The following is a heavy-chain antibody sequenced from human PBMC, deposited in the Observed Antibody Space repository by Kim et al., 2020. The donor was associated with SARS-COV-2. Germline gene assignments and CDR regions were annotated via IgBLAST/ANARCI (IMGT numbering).Heavy chain of an antibody. CDR3: ARARLEMATIFGYYYGMDV. Sequence: SVKVSCKASGGTFSSYAISWVRQAPGQGLEWMGGIIPIFGTANYAQKFQGRVTITADESTSTAYMELSSLRSEDTAVYYCARARLEMATIFGYYYGMDVWGQGTTVTVSS. D-gene: IGHD5-12*01. CDR1: GGTFSSYA. V-gene: IGHV1-69*13. J-gene: IGHJ6*02. CDR2: IIPIFGTA.